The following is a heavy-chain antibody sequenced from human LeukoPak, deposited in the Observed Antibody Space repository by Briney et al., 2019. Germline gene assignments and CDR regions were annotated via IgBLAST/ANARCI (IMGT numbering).Heavy chain of an antibody. J-gene: IGHJ4*02. CDR2: IYYDGST. V-gene: IGHV4-39*07. CDR3: ARSIQIWTHSTFDY. D-gene: IGHD3/OR15-3a*01. Sequence: SETLSLTCTVSGGSISSSNYYWGWIRQPPGKGLEWIGNIYYDGSTYYNPSLKSRATISVDTSKNQFSLKLSSVTAADTAVYFCARSIQIWTHSTFDYWGQGTLVTVSS. CDR1: GGSISSSNYY.